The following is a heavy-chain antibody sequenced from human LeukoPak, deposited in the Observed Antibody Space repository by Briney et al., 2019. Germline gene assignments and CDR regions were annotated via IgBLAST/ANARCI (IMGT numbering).Heavy chain of an antibody. D-gene: IGHD3/OR15-3a*01. CDR1: GFTFSSYG. V-gene: IGHV3-30*02. CDR2: IWSDGSNG. Sequence: GGSLRLSCAASGFTFSSYGMHWVRQAPGKGLEWVASIWSDGSNGNYADSVKGRFTISRDNSKNTLYLQVNSLRAEDTAVYYCAKDWSGPLDYWGQGTLVTVSS. CDR3: AKDWSGPLDY. J-gene: IGHJ4*02.